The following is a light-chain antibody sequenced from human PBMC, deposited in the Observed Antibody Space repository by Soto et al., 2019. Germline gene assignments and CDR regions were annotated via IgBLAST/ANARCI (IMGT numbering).Light chain of an antibody. CDR2: GAS. CDR1: ESVGSSY. CDR3: QQYLRSPLT. J-gene: IGKJ4*01. V-gene: IGKV3-20*01. Sequence: EIALTQSPDTLSLSPGERATLSCRASESVGSSYVAWYQKKPGQAPRLLIYGASSRASGIPNRFSGSGSGTGFTLTIGRLEPEDFAVYYCQQYLRSPLTFGGGTKVDIK.